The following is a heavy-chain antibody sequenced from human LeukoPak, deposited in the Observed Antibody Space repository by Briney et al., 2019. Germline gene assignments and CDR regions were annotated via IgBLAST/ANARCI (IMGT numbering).Heavy chain of an antibody. J-gene: IGHJ4*02. D-gene: IGHD1-26*01. CDR1: GFTFSSYW. CDR3: AREDAVGATCFDY. CDR2: IKQDGSEK. Sequence: GGSLRLSCAASGFTFSSYWMSWVRQAPGKGLEWVANIKQDGSEKYYVDSVKGRFTISRDNAKNSLYLQMNGLRAEDTAVYYCAREDAVGATCFDYWGQGTLVTVSS. V-gene: IGHV3-7*01.